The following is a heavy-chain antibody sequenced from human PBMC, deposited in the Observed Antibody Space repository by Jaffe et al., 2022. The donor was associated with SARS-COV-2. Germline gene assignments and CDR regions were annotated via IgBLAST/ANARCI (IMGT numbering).Heavy chain of an antibody. CDR3: ARGGRTFDY. CDR1: GFTFSGFW. D-gene: IGHD2-15*01. V-gene: IGHV3-74*01. CDR2: INTDGNTT. J-gene: IGHJ4*02. Sequence: EVQLVGSGGDLVQPGGSLRLSCAASGFTFSGFWMHWVRQAPGKGLVWVSSINTDGNTTNYADSVKGRFTISRDNAKSTLSLQMQSLRAEDTAVYYCARGGRTFDYWGQGTQATVSS.